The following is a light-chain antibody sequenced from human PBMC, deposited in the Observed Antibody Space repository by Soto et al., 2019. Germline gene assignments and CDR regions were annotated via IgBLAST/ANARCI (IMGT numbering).Light chain of an antibody. CDR1: QSISSW. CDR3: QQYNSYSRT. Sequence: EIQVTQSPSTLSSSLGDRATLSCRASQSISSWLAWYQQKPGKAPKLLIYDASSLESGVPSRFSGSGSGTEFTLTISSLQPDDFATYYCQQYNSYSRTFGQGTKVDIK. V-gene: IGKV1-5*01. CDR2: DAS. J-gene: IGKJ1*01.